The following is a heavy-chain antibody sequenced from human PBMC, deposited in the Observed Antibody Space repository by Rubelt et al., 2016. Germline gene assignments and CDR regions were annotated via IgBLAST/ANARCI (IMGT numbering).Heavy chain of an antibody. CDR3: STADSSSWYDATDT. J-gene: IGHJ3*02. CDR1: GDTLSVFS. Sequence: QVQLVQSGAVLKKPGASVKVSCKVSGDTLSVFSIHWVRQAPGKGLEWMGGFDGGDGETVYAQNVQGRLIMTEDTATDTAYMELSRLTAADTAVYYCSTADSSSWYDATDTWGQGTMVTVSS. CDR2: FDGGDGET. D-gene: IGHD6-13*01. V-gene: IGHV1-24*01.